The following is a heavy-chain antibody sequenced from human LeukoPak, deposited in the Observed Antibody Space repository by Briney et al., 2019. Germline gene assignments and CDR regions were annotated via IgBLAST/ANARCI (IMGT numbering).Heavy chain of an antibody. J-gene: IGHJ5*02. CDR2: ISAYNGNT. D-gene: IGHD3-22*01. Sequence: ASVKVSCKASGYTFTSYGISWVRQAPGQGLEWMGWISAYNGNTNYAQKLQGRVTMTTDTPTSTAYMELRSLRSDDTAVYYCARVLPVYYYDSSGPNWFDPWGQGTLVTVSS. CDR3: ARVLPVYYYDSSGPNWFDP. CDR1: GYTFTSYG. V-gene: IGHV1-18*01.